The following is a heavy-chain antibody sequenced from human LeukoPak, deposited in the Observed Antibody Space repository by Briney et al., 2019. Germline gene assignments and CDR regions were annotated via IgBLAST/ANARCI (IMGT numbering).Heavy chain of an antibody. V-gene: IGHV1-2*02. CDR2: INPNSGGT. CDR1: GYTFTGYY. D-gene: IGHD6-19*01. Sequence: PWASVKVSCKASGYTFTGYYMHWVRQAPGQGLEWMGWINPNSGGTNYAQKLQGRVTMTTDTSTSTAYMELRSLRSDDTAVYYCARLSGWPSSGWYKDWFDPWGQGTLVTVSS. CDR3: ARLSGWPSSGWYKDWFDP. J-gene: IGHJ5*02.